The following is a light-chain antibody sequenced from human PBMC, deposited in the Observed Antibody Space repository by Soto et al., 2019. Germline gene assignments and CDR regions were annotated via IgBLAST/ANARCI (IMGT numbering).Light chain of an antibody. V-gene: IGKV3-15*01. CDR1: QSVNNN. Sequence: EIILTQSPASLSVSPGERATLSCRASQSVNNNLAWYQQKRGQAPRLLIYGASTRATGIPGRFRGSGSGTEFTLTINRLQSEDFEVYVCQQYNNWPPATFGQGTKLEIK. J-gene: IGKJ2*01. CDR3: QQYNNWPPAT. CDR2: GAS.